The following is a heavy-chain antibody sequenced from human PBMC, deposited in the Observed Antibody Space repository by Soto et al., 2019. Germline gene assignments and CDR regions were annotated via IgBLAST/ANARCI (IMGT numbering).Heavy chain of an antibody. D-gene: IGHD2-2*01. CDR1: GFAFSCYA. V-gene: IGHV3-23*01. Sequence: VQLLESGGGLVQPGGSLRLSCAASGFAFSCYAMTWVRQAPGKGLEWVSALSGSGATTYYADSVKGRFTISRDNSKNTLSLEMNSLRAEDTAVYYCAKPPESSSTFYYYGLDVWGQGTTVTVSS. CDR2: LSGSGATT. J-gene: IGHJ6*02. CDR3: AKPPESSSTFYYYGLDV.